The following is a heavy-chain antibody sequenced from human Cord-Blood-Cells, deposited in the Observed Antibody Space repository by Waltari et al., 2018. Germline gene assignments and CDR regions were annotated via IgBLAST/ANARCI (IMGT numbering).Heavy chain of an antibody. V-gene: IGHV4-34*01. J-gene: IGHJ6*03. Sequence: QVQLQQWGAGLLTPSETLSLTCAVHGGSFSGYYWSWIRQPPGKGLEWIGEINHSGSTNYNPSLKSRVTISVDTSKNQFSLKLSSVTAADTAVYYCTGSSWYYYYYYMDVWGKGTTVTVSS. CDR3: TGSSWYYYYYYMDV. D-gene: IGHD6-13*01. CDR2: INHSGST. CDR1: GGSFSGYY.